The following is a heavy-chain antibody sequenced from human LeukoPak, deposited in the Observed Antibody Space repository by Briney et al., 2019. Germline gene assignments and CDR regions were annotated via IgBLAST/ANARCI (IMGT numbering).Heavy chain of an antibody. CDR2: IYTSGST. CDR1: GGPISSGNYD. V-gene: IGHV4-61*09. CDR3: AREGYDSL. D-gene: IGHD3-3*01. J-gene: IGHJ4*01. Sequence: SQTLSLTCTVSGGPISSGNYDWSWIRQPAGKGLEWIGHIYTSGSTNYNPSLKSRVTISVDTSKNQFSLKLSSVTAADTAVYYCAREGYDSLWGHGTLVTVSS.